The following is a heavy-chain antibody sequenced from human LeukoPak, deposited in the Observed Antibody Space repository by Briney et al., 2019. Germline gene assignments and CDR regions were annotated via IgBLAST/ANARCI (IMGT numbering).Heavy chain of an antibody. CDR1: EFSFSTSW. Sequence: PGGSLRLSCAASEFSFSTSWMSWVRQAPGKGLEWVANIKADGSDTCYGDSVKGRFIISRDNAKNSLYLQMNRLRAEDSAVYFCARDQGSGWWSFDYWGRGTLVTVSS. J-gene: IGHJ4*02. V-gene: IGHV3-7*03. D-gene: IGHD6-19*01. CDR3: ARDQGSGWWSFDY. CDR2: IKADGSDT.